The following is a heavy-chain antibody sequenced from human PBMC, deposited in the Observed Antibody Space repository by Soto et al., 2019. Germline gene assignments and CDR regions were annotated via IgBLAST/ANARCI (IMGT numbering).Heavy chain of an antibody. Sequence: SVKVSCKASGGTFSSYAISWVRQAPGQGLEWMGGIIPIFGTANYAQKFQGRVTITADKSTSTAYMELSSLRSEDTAVYYCARGKGMEENYYYYGLDIWGQGTTVTVSS. CDR2: IIPIFGTA. CDR3: ARGKGMEENYYYYGLDI. CDR1: GGTFSSYA. D-gene: IGHD1-1*01. J-gene: IGHJ6*02. V-gene: IGHV1-69*06.